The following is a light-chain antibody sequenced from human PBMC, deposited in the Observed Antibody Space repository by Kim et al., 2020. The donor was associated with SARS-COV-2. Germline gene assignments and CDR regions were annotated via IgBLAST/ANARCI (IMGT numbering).Light chain of an antibody. CDR2: AAS. J-gene: IGKJ1*01. CDR1: QGIGTS. CDR3: QHYYSTPWT. V-gene: IGKV1-NL1*01. Sequence: ASVGDRVTITSRASQGIGTSLAWFQQKPGKAPKLLLYAASRLESGVPSRFSGSGSGTDYTLSINGLQPEDFATYYCQHYYSTPWTFGQGTKVDIK.